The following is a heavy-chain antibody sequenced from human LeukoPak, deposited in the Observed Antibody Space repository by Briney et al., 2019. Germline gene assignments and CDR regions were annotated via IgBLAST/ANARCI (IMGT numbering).Heavy chain of an antibody. D-gene: IGHD6-13*01. CDR1: GFTFDDYA. CDR2: ISWNSGSI. Sequence: GGSLRLSCAASGFTFDDYAMHWVRQAPGKGLEWVSGISWNSGSIGYADSVKGRFTISRDNAKNSLYLQMNSLRAEDTALYYCSRLSAGFDYWGQGTLVTASS. J-gene: IGHJ4*02. V-gene: IGHV3-9*01. CDR3: SRLSAGFDY.